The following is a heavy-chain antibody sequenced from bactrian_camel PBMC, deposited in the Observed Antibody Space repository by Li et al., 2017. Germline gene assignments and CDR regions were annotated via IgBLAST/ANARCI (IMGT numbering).Heavy chain of an antibody. CDR3: AEALASTLDDGLGSREYNY. J-gene: IGHJ4*01. D-gene: IGHD3*01. Sequence: HVQLVESGGGSVQAGGSLRLSCVASGSMPSMNCLCWVRQAPGKKREGVATIHRDNEGTNYAGSVKGRFTISKDNARNTLYLQMNSLKPEDTAIYYCAEALASTLDDGLGSREYNYWGQGTQVTVS. CDR1: GSMPSMNC. CDR2: IHRDNEGT. V-gene: IGHV3S1*01.